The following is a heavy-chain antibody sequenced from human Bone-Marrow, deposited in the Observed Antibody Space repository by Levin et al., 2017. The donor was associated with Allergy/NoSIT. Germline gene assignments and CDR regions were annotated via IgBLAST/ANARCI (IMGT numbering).Heavy chain of an antibody. CDR2: IFHNGRT. Sequence: SCTVSGGSITSGGHHWTWIRQNPGKGLEWIGHIFHNGRTYYSPSLKSRTFISIDTSNDQFSLKLASVTAADTAIYYCARGGKNFWTGFPAAAFDSWGQGALVTVSS. V-gene: IGHV4-31*03. D-gene: IGHD3/OR15-3a*01. CDR1: GGSITSGGHH. CDR3: ARGGKNFWTGFPAAAFDS. J-gene: IGHJ4*02.